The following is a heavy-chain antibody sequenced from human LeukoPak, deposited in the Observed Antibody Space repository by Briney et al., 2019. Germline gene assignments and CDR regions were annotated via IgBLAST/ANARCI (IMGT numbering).Heavy chain of an antibody. CDR2: IIPIFGIA. CDR1: GGTFSSYA. D-gene: IGHD6-19*01. V-gene: IGHV1-69*04. Sequence: SVKVSCKASGGTFSSYAISWVRQAPGQGLEWMGRIIPIFGIANYAQKFQGRVTITADKSTSTAYMELSSLRSEDTAVYYCAGGFSGRGTSGSSNFDYWGQGTLVTVSS. J-gene: IGHJ4*02. CDR3: AGGFSGRGTSGSSNFDY.